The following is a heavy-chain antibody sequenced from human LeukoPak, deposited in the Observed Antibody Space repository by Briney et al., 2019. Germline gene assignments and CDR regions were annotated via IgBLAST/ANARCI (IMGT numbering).Heavy chain of an antibody. Sequence: SVKVSCKTSGGTFNSYIISWVRQAPGQGLEWMGGFIPIFRTAKYAQNFQGRVTFSSDGSTSTAYMELSSLISEDTAVYYCARGLLSGDSFGYYNYYMDVWGKGTTVTVSS. CDR1: GGTFNSYI. J-gene: IGHJ6*03. D-gene: IGHD5-18*01. CDR2: FIPIFRTA. CDR3: ARGLLSGDSFGYYNYYMDV. V-gene: IGHV1-69*01.